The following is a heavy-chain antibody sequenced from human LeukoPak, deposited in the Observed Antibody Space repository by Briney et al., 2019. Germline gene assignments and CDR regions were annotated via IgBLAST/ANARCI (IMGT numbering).Heavy chain of an antibody. CDR2: ISAYNGNT. J-gene: IGHJ5*02. CDR1: GYTFTSYG. CDR3: AEARDGRLTRFDP. D-gene: IGHD5-24*01. Sequence: GASVKVSCKASGYTFTSYGISWVRQAPGQGLEWMGWISAYNGNTNYAQKLQGRVTMTTDTSTSTAYMELRSLRSEDTAVYYCAEARDGRLTRFDPWGQGTLVTVSS. V-gene: IGHV1-18*01.